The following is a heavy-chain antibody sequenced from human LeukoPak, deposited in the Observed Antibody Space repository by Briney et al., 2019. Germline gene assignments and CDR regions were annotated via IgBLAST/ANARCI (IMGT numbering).Heavy chain of an antibody. V-gene: IGHV4-34*01. Sequence: SETLSLTCAVYGGSFSGYYWSWIRQPPGKGLEWIGEINHSGSTNYNPSLKSRVTISVDTSKNQFSLKLSSVTAADTAVYYCARGRPPSGYGGQGTLVTVSS. CDR3: ARGRPPSGY. J-gene: IGHJ4*02. CDR2: INHSGST. D-gene: IGHD1-1*01. CDR1: GGSFSGYY.